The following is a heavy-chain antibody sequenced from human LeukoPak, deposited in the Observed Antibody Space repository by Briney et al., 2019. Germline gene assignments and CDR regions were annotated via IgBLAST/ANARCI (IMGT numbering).Heavy chain of an antibody. D-gene: IGHD5/OR15-5a*01. V-gene: IGHV3-48*01. CDR1: GFTFSSYS. CDR3: AREDLFFYEPLEYFQH. J-gene: IGHJ1*01. Sequence: TGGSLRLSCAASGFTFSSYSMNWVRQAPGKGLEWVSYISSSSSTIYYADSVKGRFTISRDNAKNSLYLQMNSLRAEDTAVYYCAREDLFFYEPLEYFQHWGQGTLVTVSS. CDR2: ISSSSSTI.